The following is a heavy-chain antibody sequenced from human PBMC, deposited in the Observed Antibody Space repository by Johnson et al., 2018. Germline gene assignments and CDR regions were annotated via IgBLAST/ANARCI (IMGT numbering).Heavy chain of an antibody. V-gene: IGHV3-23*04. D-gene: IGHD4-23*01. J-gene: IGHJ1*01. CDR3: ARDRWAVGEYFQH. CDR1: GFTFSSYA. CDR2: ISGRGGST. Sequence: VQLVQSGGGLVQPGGSLRLSCAASGFTFSSYAMSGVRQAPGKGLEGVSAISGRGGSTYYADSVKGRFTISRDNAKNSLYLQMNSLRAEDTALYYCARDRWAVGEYFQHWGQGTLVTVSS.